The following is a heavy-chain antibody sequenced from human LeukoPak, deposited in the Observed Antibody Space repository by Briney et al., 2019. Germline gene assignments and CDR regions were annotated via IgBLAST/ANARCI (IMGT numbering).Heavy chain of an antibody. CDR1: GGSFSGYY. CDR2: INHSGST. D-gene: IGHD3-3*01. Sequence: SETLPLTCAVYGGSFSGYYWSWIRQPPGKGLEWIGEINHSGSTNYNPSLKSRVTISVDTSKNQFSLKLSSVTAADTAVYYCARGLQLRFLEWLRGSTWFDPWGQGTLVTVSS. V-gene: IGHV4-34*01. CDR3: ARGLQLRFLEWLRGSTWFDP. J-gene: IGHJ5*02.